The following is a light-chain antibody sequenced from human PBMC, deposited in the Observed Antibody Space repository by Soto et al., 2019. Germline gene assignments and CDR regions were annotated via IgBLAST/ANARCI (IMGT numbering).Light chain of an antibody. CDR2: GNN. Sequence: QSALTQPPSVSGAPGQRVTISCTGSSSNIGAGYAVHWYQQLPGTAPKLLIHGNNNRPAGVPDRFSGSKSDTSASLAITGLQADDEADYYCKSYDKKLSSYVFGTGTKVTVL. J-gene: IGLJ1*01. V-gene: IGLV1-40*01. CDR1: SSNIGAGYA. CDR3: KSYDKKLSSYV.